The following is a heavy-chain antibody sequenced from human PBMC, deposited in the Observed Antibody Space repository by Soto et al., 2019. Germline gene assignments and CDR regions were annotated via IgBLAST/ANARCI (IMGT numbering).Heavy chain of an antibody. CDR3: ARVVPGAEAWFGP. J-gene: IGHJ5*02. D-gene: IGHD2-2*01. Sequence: VASVKVSCKTSGYTFSSYGITWVRQAPGQPLEWLGWISLYSDGTNYAQKFQGRVSMTTDTSTTTAYMELRSLRSDDTAVYYCARVVPGAEAWFGPWGQGTLVTV. CDR1: GYTFSSYG. V-gene: IGHV1-18*01. CDR2: ISLYSDGT.